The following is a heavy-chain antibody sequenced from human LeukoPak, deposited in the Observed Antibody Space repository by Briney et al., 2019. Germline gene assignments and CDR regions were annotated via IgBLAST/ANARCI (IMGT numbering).Heavy chain of an antibody. CDR2: IYHSGST. Sequence: PSETLSLTCAVSGGSISSSNWWSWVRQPPGKGLEWIGEIYHSGSTNYNPSLRSRVTISVDKSKNQFSLKLSSVTAADTAVYYXARLYYYDSSGYTPFDYWGQGTLVTVSS. V-gene: IGHV4-4*02. CDR1: GGSISSSNW. CDR3: ARLYYYDSSGYTPFDY. J-gene: IGHJ4*02. D-gene: IGHD3-22*01.